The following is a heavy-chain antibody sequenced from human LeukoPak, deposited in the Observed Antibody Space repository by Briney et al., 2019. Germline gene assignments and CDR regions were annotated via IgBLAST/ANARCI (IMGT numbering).Heavy chain of an antibody. CDR2: ISYDGSNK. CDR3: AKGQTTVKLNWFDP. Sequence: GGSLRLSCAASGFTFSSYGMHWVRQAPGEGLEWVAVISYDGSNKYYADSVKGRFTISRDNSKNTLYLQMNSLRAEDTAVYYCAKGQTTVKLNWFDPWGQGTLVTVSS. D-gene: IGHD4-11*01. CDR1: GFTFSSYG. J-gene: IGHJ5*02. V-gene: IGHV3-30*18.